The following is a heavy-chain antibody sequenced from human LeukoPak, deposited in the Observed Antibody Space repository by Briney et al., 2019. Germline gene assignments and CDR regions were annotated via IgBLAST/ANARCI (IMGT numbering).Heavy chain of an antibody. J-gene: IGHJ4*02. D-gene: IGHD3-22*01. V-gene: IGHV1-2*02. CDR3: ARIPTYYYDSSGYYDY. CDR2: INPNSGGT. Sequence: ASVKVSCKASGYTFTGYYMHWVRQAPGQGLEWMGWINPNSGGTNYAQKFQGRVTMTRDTSISTAYMELSRLRSDDTAVYYCARIPTYYYDSSGYYDYWGQGTLVTVSS. CDR1: GYTFTGYY.